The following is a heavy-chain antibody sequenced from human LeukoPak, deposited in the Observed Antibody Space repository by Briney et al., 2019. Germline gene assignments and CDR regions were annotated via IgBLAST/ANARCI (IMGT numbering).Heavy chain of an antibody. Sequence: SETLSLTCTVSGGSIGNYYWSWIRQPAGKGLEWIGHIYITGSTNYNPSLKSRVTMSVDTSKNQFSLRLSSVTAADTAVYYCARLPDYYSRHGAPGWGQGTLVTVSS. CDR1: GGSIGNYY. D-gene: IGHD3-10*01. CDR2: IYITGST. V-gene: IGHV4-4*07. CDR3: ARLPDYYSRHGAPG. J-gene: IGHJ4*02.